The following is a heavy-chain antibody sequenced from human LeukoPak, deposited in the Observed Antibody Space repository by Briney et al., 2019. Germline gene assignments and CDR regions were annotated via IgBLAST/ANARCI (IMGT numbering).Heavy chain of an antibody. V-gene: IGHV4-59*01. J-gene: IGHJ4*02. CDR1: GGSISSYY. CDR2: IYYSGST. D-gene: IGHD3-22*01. Sequence: PSETLSLTCTVSGGSISSYYWSWIRQPPGKGLEWIGYIYYSGSTNHNPSLKSRVTISVDTSKNQFSLKLSSVTAADTAVYYCARENYDSSGHYYYFDYWGQGTLVTVSS. CDR3: ARENYDSSGHYYYFDY.